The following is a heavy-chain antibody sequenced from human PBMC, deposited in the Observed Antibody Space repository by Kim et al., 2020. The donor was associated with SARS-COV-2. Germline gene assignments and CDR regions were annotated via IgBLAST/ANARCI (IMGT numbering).Heavy chain of an antibody. V-gene: IGHV1-46*01. D-gene: IGHD4-17*01. CDR1: GYTFTSYY. J-gene: IGHJ3*02. CDR2: INPSGGST. Sequence: ASVKVSCKASGYTFTSYYMHWVRQAPGQGLEWMGIINPSGGSTSYAQKFQGRVTMTRDTSTSTVYMELSSLRSEDTAVYYCARESGVRDYGDYTDAFDIWGQGTMVTVSS. CDR3: ARESGVRDYGDYTDAFDI.